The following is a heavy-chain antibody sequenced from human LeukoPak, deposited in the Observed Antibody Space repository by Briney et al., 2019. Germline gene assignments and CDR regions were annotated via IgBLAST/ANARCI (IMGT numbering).Heavy chain of an antibody. CDR1: GFTFSSYA. CDR2: IYYSGST. V-gene: IGHV4-39*01. CDR3: ARQEATIYFDY. Sequence: NPGGSLRLSCAASGFTFSSYAMSWVRQPPGKGLEWIGSIYYSGSTYYNPSLKSRVTISVDTSKNQFSLKLSSVTAADTAVYYCARQEATIYFDYWGQGTLVTVSS. D-gene: IGHD5-24*01. J-gene: IGHJ4*02.